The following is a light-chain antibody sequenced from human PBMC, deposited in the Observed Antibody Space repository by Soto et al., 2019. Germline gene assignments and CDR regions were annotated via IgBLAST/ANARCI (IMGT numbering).Light chain of an antibody. J-gene: IGKJ2*01. CDR2: EAS. V-gene: IGKV3-15*01. Sequence: IVMTQSPATLSLSPGERATLSCRASQSVATNLAWYQQKPGQAPRLLIYEASTRATGIPARFSGSGTGTEFTLTISSLQSEDFAVYYCQHHNHLPSFVQGTNLEIK. CDR1: QSVATN. CDR3: QHHNHLPS.